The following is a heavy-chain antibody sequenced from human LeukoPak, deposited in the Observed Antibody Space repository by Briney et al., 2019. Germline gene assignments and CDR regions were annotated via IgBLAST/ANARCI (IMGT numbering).Heavy chain of an antibody. Sequence: ASVKVSCKASGYSFTGYYIHWVRQAPGRGLEWMGRVNPASGGTDYAQQFQGRVTMTRDTSISTAYMELSRLRSDDTTVYYCARDLDIVVVAAPNWFDPWGQGTLVTVSS. CDR2: VNPASGGT. D-gene: IGHD2-2*03. CDR3: ARDLDIVVVAAPNWFDP. CDR1: GYSFTGYY. J-gene: IGHJ5*02. V-gene: IGHV1-2*06.